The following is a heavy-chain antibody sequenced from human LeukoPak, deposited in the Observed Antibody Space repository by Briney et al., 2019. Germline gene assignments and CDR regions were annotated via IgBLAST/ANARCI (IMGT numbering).Heavy chain of an antibody. Sequence: SVKVACQAYARTFSSYAISWVRQAPGQGLEWMGGIIPIFGTANHAQKFQGRVTITADESTSTAYMELSSLRSEDTAVYYCAQDGLSGYRSSWYLPIDYWGQGTLVTVSS. J-gene: IGHJ4*02. CDR1: ARTFSSYA. V-gene: IGHV1-69*13. CDR3: AQDGLSGYRSSWYLPIDY. D-gene: IGHD6-13*01. CDR2: IIPIFGTA.